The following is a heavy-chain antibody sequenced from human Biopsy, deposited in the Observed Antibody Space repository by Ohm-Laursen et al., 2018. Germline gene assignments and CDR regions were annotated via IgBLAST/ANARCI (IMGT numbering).Heavy chain of an antibody. Sequence: GTLSLTCTLSGDSITRSYWSWIRQSPGKGLEWIGHVFDRGTTNYIPSVRSRVPMSEDTSKKQFSLKLHSVTAADTAIYYCAHGSGSYYKWDFWGRGILVTVSS. CDR2: VFDRGTT. D-gene: IGHD3-10*01. V-gene: IGHV4-59*08. J-gene: IGHJ4*02. CDR1: GDSITRSY. CDR3: AHGSGSYYKWDF.